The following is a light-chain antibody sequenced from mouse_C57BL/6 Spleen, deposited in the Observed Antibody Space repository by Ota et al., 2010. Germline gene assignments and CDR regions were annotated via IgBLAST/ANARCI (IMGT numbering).Light chain of an antibody. V-gene: IGKV10-94*01. CDR1: QDIKSY. Sequence: DIKMTQSPSSMYASLGERVTITCKASQDIKSYLNWYQQKPDGTVKLLIYYTSSLHSGVPSRFSGSGSGTDYSLTISNLEPEDIATYYCQQYSKLPFTFGSGTKLEIK. CDR2: YTS. J-gene: IGKJ4*01. CDR3: QQYSKLPFT.